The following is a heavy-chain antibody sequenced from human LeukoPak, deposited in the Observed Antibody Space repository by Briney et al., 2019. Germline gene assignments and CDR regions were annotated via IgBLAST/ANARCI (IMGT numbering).Heavy chain of an antibody. CDR1: GFTFSKYW. V-gene: IGHV3-74*01. CDR2: INTDGSTT. D-gene: IGHD6-25*01. CDR3: ARGSPAAV. Sequence: GGSLKLSCAASGFTFSKYWMHWVRQAPGKGLVWVSRINTDGSTTNYADSVKGRFTISRDNAENTLYLQMNSLRAEDTAVYYCARGSPAAVWGQGALVTVSS. J-gene: IGHJ4*02.